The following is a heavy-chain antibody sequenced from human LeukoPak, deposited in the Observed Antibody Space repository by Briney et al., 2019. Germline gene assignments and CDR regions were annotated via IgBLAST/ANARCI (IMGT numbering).Heavy chain of an antibody. CDR2: ISSSSSYI. Sequence: PGGSLRLSCAASGFTFSSYSMNWVRQAPGKGLEWVSSISSSSSYIYYADSVKGRFTISRDNAKNSLYPQMNSLRAEDTAVYYCARGGSGYFDYWGQGTLVTVSS. CDR3: ARGGSGYFDY. CDR1: GFTFSSYS. J-gene: IGHJ4*02. V-gene: IGHV3-21*01. D-gene: IGHD3-22*01.